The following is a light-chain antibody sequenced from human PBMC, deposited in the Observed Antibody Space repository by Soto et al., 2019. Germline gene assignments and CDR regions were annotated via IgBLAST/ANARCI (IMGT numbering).Light chain of an antibody. V-gene: IGKV1-5*03. CDR2: EVS. CDR1: QSINKW. CDR3: QHYSGDRAT. J-gene: IGKJ1*01. Sequence: DIPLTQSPSTLSASVGDRVTISCRASQSINKWLAWYQHKPGKAPNLLIYEVSTLHTGVPSRFSGSGSGTEFTLTINSLRPDDFATYYCQHYSGDRATFGQGTKVDIK.